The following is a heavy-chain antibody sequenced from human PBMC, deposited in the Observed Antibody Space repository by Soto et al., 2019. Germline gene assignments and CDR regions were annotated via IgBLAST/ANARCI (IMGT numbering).Heavy chain of an antibody. J-gene: IGHJ6*02. Sequence: SVKVSCKASGGTFSSYAISWVRQAPGQGLEWMGGIIPIFGTANYAQKFQGRVTITADESTSTAYMGLSSLRSEDTAVYYCARGPQTVIQLWEPIDYYYYGMDVWGQGTTVTVSS. CDR2: IIPIFGTA. D-gene: IGHD5-18*01. CDR3: ARGPQTVIQLWEPIDYYYYGMDV. CDR1: GGTFSSYA. V-gene: IGHV1-69*13.